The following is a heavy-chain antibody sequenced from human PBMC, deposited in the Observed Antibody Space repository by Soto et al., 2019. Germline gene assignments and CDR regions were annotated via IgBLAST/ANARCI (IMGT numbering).Heavy chain of an antibody. Sequence: GGSLRLSCAASGFTFSSYGMHWVRQAPGKGLEWVAVISYDGSNKYYADSVKGRFTISRDNSKNTLYLQMNSLRAEDTAVYYCAKEDYSSGWYQYWGQGTLVTVSS. J-gene: IGHJ4*02. D-gene: IGHD6-19*01. CDR2: ISYDGSNK. V-gene: IGHV3-30*18. CDR1: GFTFSSYG. CDR3: AKEDYSSGWYQY.